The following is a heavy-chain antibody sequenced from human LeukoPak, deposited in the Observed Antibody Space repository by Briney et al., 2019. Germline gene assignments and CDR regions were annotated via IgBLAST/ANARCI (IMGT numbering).Heavy chain of an antibody. CDR3: AKDGADSSGYNFDY. J-gene: IGHJ4*02. CDR2: ITDSGGST. CDR1: GFTFSSYG. D-gene: IGHD3-22*01. Sequence: GGSLRLSCAASGFTFSSYGMSWVRQAPGKGLEWVSSITDSGGSTYYADSVKGRFTISRDNSKNTLYLQMNSLRAEDTAVYYCAKDGADSSGYNFDYWGQGTLVTVSS. V-gene: IGHV3-23*01.